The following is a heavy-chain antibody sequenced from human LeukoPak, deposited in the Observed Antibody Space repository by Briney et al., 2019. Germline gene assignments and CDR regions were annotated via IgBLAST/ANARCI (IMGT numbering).Heavy chain of an antibody. V-gene: IGHV1-8*01. CDR3: ARSPQSGMDV. CDR1: GYTFTMYD. CDR2: MNPNSGNT. Sequence: GASVTVSCKASGYTFTMYDINWVGQATGQGLEWMGWMNPNSGNTGYAQKFQGRVTMTRNTSISTAYMELSSLRSEDTAVYYCARSPQSGMDVWGQGTTVTVSS. J-gene: IGHJ6*02.